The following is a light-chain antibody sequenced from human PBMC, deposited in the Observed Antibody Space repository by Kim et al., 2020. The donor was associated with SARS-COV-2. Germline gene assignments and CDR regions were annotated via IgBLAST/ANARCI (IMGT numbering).Light chain of an antibody. J-gene: IGLJ1*01. CDR3: SSYTRSSTNYV. CDR1: RSDVGSYNY. V-gene: IGLV2-14*03. CDR2: AVS. Sequence: QSITISGTGTRSDVGSYNYVSWYQQHPGKAPKLMIYAVSNRPSGVSNRFSGSKSGNTASLTISGLQAEDEADYYCSSYTRSSTNYVFGTGTKVTVL.